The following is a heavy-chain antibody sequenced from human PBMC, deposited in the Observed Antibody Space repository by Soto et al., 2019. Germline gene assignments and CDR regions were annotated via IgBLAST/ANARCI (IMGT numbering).Heavy chain of an antibody. D-gene: IGHD6-13*01. CDR3: ATGASRWHPYCFDS. CDR2: IIPYYNTL. J-gene: IGHJ4*02. Sequence: QAQVVQSGAEVRKPGSSVKLSCKTSEGTFNSYAIAWVRQAPGQGLEWMGGIIPYYNTLNYAQKFQDRVTITADDSPNTVYMELSSLRSDDTAVYFCATGASRWHPYCFDSWAQGTLVTVSS. CDR1: EGTFNSYA. V-gene: IGHV1-69*01.